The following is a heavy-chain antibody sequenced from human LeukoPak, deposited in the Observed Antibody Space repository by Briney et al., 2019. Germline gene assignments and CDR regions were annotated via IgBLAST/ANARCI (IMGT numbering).Heavy chain of an antibody. J-gene: IGHJ4*02. Sequence: GGSLRLSCAASGFAFSNYAMNWVRQAPGKGLEWVSSISGASTYIYYADSVKGRFTISRDNAKNSLYLQMNSLRAEDTAVYYCARERDPVYYDSSGYFDYWGQGTLVTVSS. CDR1: GFAFSNYA. CDR2: ISGASTYI. V-gene: IGHV3-21*01. D-gene: IGHD3-22*01. CDR3: ARERDPVYYDSSGYFDY.